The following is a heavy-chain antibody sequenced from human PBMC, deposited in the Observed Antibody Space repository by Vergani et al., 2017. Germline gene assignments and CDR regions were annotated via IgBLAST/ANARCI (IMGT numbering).Heavy chain of an antibody. D-gene: IGHD1-26*01. CDR3: ARDHQGPTTLDY. CDR1: GFIFTDYY. V-gene: IGHV1-2*02. Sequence: QVQLVQSGAELKKPGASVRVSCKASGFIFTDYYIHWMRQAPGQGLEWIGWINPNGDATHYAQNFRGRVTLTRDTSSTTAYMDLASLTSDDTAIEYCARDHQGPTTLDYWGQGSLVTVSS. CDR2: INPNGDAT. J-gene: IGHJ4*02.